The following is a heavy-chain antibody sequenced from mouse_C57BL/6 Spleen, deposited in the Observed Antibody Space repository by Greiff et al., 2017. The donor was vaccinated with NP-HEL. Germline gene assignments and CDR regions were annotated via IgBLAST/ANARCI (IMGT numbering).Heavy chain of an antibody. D-gene: IGHD1-1*01. Sequence: EVQLVESGPGLVKPSQSLSLTCSVTGYSITSGYYWNWIRQFPGNKLEWMGYISYDGSNNYNPSLKNRISITRDTSKNQFFLKLNSVTTEDTATYYCAEGFYYGSSYSLYAMDYWGQGTSVTVSS. CDR1: GYSITSGYY. V-gene: IGHV3-6*01. CDR3: AEGFYYGSSYSLYAMDY. J-gene: IGHJ4*01. CDR2: ISYDGSN.